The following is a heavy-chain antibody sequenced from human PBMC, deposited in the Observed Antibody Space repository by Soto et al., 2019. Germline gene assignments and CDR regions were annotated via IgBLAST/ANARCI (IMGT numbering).Heavy chain of an antibody. Sequence: QVPLVQSGAEVKKPGSSVTVSCKASGGTFSSYAIHWVRQAPGQGLEWMRGIIPMYGPAKYAQRFQGRVTITADESTTTVYMELTSLTSQDTAVYYCARVTSMVRGVIDNWFDPWGHGTLVTVS. CDR3: ARVTSMVRGVIDNWFDP. CDR2: IIPMYGPA. V-gene: IGHV1-69*01. D-gene: IGHD3-10*01. CDR1: GGTFSSYA. J-gene: IGHJ5*02.